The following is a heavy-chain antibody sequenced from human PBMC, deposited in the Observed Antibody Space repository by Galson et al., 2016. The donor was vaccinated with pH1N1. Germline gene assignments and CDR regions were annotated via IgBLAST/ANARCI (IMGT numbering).Heavy chain of an antibody. CDR3: AREVWLRRGYYIDH. CDR2: IYHRSKRYY. CDR1: GDSVSSRSDT. V-gene: IGHV6-1*01. Sequence: CAISGDSVSSRSDTWNWIRQSPRRGLEWLGRIYHRSKRYYEYAPSLQGRLRISPDTSSNQMSLHLNSVTLDDAAVYYCAREVWLRRGYYIDHWGQGSLVTVSS. J-gene: IGHJ4*02. D-gene: IGHD3-3*01.